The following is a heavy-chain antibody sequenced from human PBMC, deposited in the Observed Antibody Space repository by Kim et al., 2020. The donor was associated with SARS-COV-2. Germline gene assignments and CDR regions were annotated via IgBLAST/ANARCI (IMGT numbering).Heavy chain of an antibody. D-gene: IGHD5-18*01. CDR2: IYHSGST. CDR1: GGSISSSNW. V-gene: IGHV4-4*02. J-gene: IGHJ4*02. CDR3: ARVRRGYSYGYSSFDY. Sequence: SETLSLTCAVSGGSISSSNWWSWVRQPPGKGLEWIGEIYHSGSTNYNPSLKSRVTISVDKSKNQFSLKLSSVTAAETAVYYCARVRRGYSYGYSSFDYWGQGTLVTVSS.